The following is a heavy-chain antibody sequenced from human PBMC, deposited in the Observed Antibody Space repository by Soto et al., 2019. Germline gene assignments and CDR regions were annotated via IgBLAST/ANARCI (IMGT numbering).Heavy chain of an antibody. CDR1: GGSISSGGYY. CDR2: IYYSGST. CDR3: ARSSQSTVTNFDY. V-gene: IGHV4-31*03. J-gene: IGHJ4*02. D-gene: IGHD4-17*01. Sequence: QVQLQESGPGLVKPSQTLSLTCTVSGGSISSGGYYWSCIRQHLGKGLEWIGYIYYSGSTYYNPSLKSRVTISVDTSKNQFSLKLSSVTAADTAVYYCARSSQSTVTNFDYWGQGTLVTVSS.